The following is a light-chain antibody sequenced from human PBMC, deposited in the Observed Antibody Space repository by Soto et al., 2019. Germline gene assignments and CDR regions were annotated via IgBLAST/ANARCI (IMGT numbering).Light chain of an antibody. Sequence: DVVMTQSPLSLPVTLGQPASISCRSNQSLGHSDGIAYFSWFQQRPGRCPRRLIYKVSNRDSGVPDRFSGSGSGTDFALKISRVEAEDVGVYYCMQGTHWPITFGQGTRLEIK. CDR3: MQGTHWPIT. V-gene: IGKV2-30*02. CDR2: KVS. J-gene: IGKJ5*01. CDR1: QSLGHSDGIAY.